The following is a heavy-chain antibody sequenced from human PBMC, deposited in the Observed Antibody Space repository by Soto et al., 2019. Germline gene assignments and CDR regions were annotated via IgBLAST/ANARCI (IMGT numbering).Heavy chain of an antibody. Sequence: SVKVSCKASGGTFSSYAISWVRQAPGQGLEWMGGIIPIFGTANYAQKFQGRVTITADESTSTAYMELSSLRSEDTAVYYCARSKCTNGVCYLGSYYYYGMDVWGRGTTVTVSS. D-gene: IGHD2-8*01. V-gene: IGHV1-69*13. CDR2: IIPIFGTA. CDR1: GGTFSSYA. J-gene: IGHJ6*02. CDR3: ARSKCTNGVCYLGSYYYYGMDV.